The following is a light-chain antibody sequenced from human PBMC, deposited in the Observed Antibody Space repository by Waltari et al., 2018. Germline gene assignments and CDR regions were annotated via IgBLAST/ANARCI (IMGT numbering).Light chain of an antibody. CDR1: ESLLHSDGNTS. V-gene: IGKV2-30*02. J-gene: IGKJ1*01. Sequence: TQSPLSLPVHLGQSAPIPFRHGESLLHSDGNTSLSWFQQRPAQSPRRLISRVSNRDSGVPDRFSGSGSATYFTLKISRVEAEDVGIYYCMQGKNWPWTFGQGTRVEIK. CDR3: MQGKNWPWT. CDR2: RVS.